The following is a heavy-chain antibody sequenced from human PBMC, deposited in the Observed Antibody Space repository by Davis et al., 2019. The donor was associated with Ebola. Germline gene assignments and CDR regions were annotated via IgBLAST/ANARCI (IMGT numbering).Heavy chain of an antibody. CDR1: GGTFSSYA. D-gene: IGHD3-22*01. J-gene: IGHJ3*02. Sequence: SVKVSCKASGGTFSSYAISWVRQAPGQGLEWMGGIIPIVGTANYAQKFQGRVTITADESTSTAYMELSSLRSEDTAVYYCARDFSHYYDSSGYPADAFDIWGQGTMVTVSS. CDR2: IIPIVGTA. V-gene: IGHV1-69*13. CDR3: ARDFSHYYDSSGYPADAFDI.